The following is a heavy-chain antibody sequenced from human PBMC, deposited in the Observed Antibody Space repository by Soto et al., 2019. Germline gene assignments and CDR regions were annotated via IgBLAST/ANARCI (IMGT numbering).Heavy chain of an antibody. Sequence: SETLCLTCPVYGESISGYYWSWIRRPPGKGLEWIGEINHSGNTNYNPSLKSRVTISVDTSKKQFSLKLSSVTAADTAVYYCARGVQHSSGWYHEYWGQGILVTVSS. CDR1: GESISGYY. J-gene: IGHJ4*02. V-gene: IGHV4-34*01. CDR3: ARGVQHSSGWYHEY. D-gene: IGHD6-19*01. CDR2: INHSGNT.